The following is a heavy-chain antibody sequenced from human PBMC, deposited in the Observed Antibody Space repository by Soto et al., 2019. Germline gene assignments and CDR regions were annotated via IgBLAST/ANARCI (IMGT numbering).Heavy chain of an antibody. V-gene: IGHV4-34*01. CDR2: INHSGST. Sequence: SETLSLTCAVYGGSFSGYYWSWIRQPPGKGLEWIGEINHSGSTNYNPSLKSRVTISVDTSKNQFSLKLSSVTAADTAVYYCAAERDIGIWGQETMLTVSS. D-gene: IGHD5-12*01. CDR1: GGSFSGYY. CDR3: AAERDIGI. J-gene: IGHJ3*02.